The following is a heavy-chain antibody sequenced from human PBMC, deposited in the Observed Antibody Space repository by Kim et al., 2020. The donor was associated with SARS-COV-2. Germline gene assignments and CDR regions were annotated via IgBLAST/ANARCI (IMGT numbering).Heavy chain of an antibody. Sequence: ASVKVSCKASGYTFTSYGISWVRQAPGQGLEWMGWISVYIGNTNYAQKLQGRVTMTTDTSTSTAYMELRSLRSDDTAVYYCARDGGGLRYFDWLLSTPDYWGQGTLVTVSS. V-gene: IGHV1-18*01. CDR1: GYTFTSYG. CDR2: ISVYIGNT. CDR3: ARDGGGLRYFDWLLSTPDY. J-gene: IGHJ4*02. D-gene: IGHD3-9*01.